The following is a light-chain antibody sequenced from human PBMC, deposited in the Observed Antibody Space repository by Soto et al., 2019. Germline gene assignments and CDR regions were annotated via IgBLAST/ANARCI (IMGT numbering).Light chain of an antibody. CDR3: SSYTGSCTRSL. Sequence: QSALTQPASVSGSPGQSITIYCTGTSSDVGGYNYVSWYQQHPGKAPKIMIHEVSNRPSRVSNRLSGSKFGNTASLTISGLKAKNEADYYYSSYTGSCTRSLFGTGTKLTVL. CDR2: EVS. J-gene: IGLJ1*01. V-gene: IGLV2-14*01. CDR1: SSDVGGYNY.